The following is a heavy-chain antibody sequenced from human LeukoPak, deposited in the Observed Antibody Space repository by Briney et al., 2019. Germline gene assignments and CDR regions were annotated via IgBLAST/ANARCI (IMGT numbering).Heavy chain of an antibody. Sequence: SETLSLTCAVYGGSFSGCYWSWIRQPPGKGLEWIGRIYTSGSTNYNPSLKSRVTMSVDTSKNQFSLKLSSVTAADTAVYYCARGFRGASFDYWGQGALVTVSS. CDR1: GGSFSGCY. V-gene: IGHV4-59*10. CDR3: ARGFRGASFDY. D-gene: IGHD1-26*01. J-gene: IGHJ4*02. CDR2: IYTSGST.